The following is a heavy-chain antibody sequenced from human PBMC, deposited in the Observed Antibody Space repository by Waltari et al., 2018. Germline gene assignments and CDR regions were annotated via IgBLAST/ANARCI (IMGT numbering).Heavy chain of an antibody. V-gene: IGHV3-30*02. D-gene: IGHD3-16*01. CDR2: IRYDGSNK. CDR3: AKGRGSSGPNNWFDP. J-gene: IGHJ5*02. Sequence: QVQLVESGGGVVQPGGSLRLSCAASGFTFSSYGMHWVRQAPGKGLEWVAFIRYDGSNKYYADSVKGRFTISRDNSKNTLYLQMNSLRAEDTAVYYCAKGRGSSGPNNWFDPWGQGTLVTVSS. CDR1: GFTFSSYG.